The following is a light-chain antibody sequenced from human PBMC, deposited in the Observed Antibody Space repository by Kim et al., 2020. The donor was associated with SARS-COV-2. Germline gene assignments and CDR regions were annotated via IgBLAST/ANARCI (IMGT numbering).Light chain of an antibody. CDR3: SSSAGSNNLV. V-gene: IGLV2-8*01. Sequence: GQSVTIACSGISSEVGDYPYVSWYQKHPGKAPILIIFEVNYRPSGGPDRVSGSKSGNTASLTVSGLQAEEEADYYCSSSAGSNNLVFGGGTKRTVL. J-gene: IGLJ3*02. CDR2: EVN. CDR1: SSEVGDYPY.